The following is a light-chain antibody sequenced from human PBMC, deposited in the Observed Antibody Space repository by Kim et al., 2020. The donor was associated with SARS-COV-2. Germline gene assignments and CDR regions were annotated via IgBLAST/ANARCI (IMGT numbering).Light chain of an antibody. V-gene: IGLV2-23*02. Sequence: RSITSSCTGNSGDVEKYNVVAWYRQYPGEGPKLMIFEVTKRPSGVSTRFSDSKSGNTASLTISGLQAEDEADYYCFSYAGGGNRFFGTGTKVTVL. J-gene: IGLJ1*01. CDR1: SGDVEKYNV. CDR3: FSYAGGGNRF. CDR2: EVT.